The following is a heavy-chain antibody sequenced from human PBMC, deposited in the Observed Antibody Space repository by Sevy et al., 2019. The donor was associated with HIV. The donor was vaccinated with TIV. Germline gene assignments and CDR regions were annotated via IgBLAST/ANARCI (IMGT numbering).Heavy chain of an antibody. V-gene: IGHV3-23*01. CDR1: GFTFGSYA. Sequence: GGSLRLSCAASGFTFGSYAMSWVRQAPGKGLEWVSAISGSGGSTYYADSVKGRFTISRDNSKNTLYLQMNSLRAEDTAVYYCAKATDTAMANYYYGMDVWGQGTTVTVSS. CDR3: AKATDTAMANYYYGMDV. CDR2: ISGSGGST. J-gene: IGHJ6*02. D-gene: IGHD5-18*01.